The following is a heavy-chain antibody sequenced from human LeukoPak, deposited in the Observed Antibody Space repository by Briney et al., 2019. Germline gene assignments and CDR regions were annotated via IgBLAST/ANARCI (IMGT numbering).Heavy chain of an antibody. J-gene: IGHJ5*02. CDR1: GFSFSSYG. CDR2: IRYDGSNK. D-gene: IGHD5-12*01. CDR3: AKSYSGYDLGSIPSFDP. Sequence: GGSLRLSCAASGFSFSSYGMHWVRQAPGKGREWVAFIRYDGSNKYYADSVKGRFTISRDNSKNTLYLQMNSLRAEDTAVYYRAKSYSGYDLGSIPSFDPWGQGTLVTVSS. V-gene: IGHV3-30*02.